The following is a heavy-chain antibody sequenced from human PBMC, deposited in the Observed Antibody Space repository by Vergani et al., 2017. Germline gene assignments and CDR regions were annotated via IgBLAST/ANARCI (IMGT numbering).Heavy chain of an antibody. Sequence: QVQLVQSGAEVKKPGASVKVSCKASGYTFTSYGISWVRQAPGQGLEWMGWISAYNGNTNHAQKLQGRVTMTTDTSTSTAYMGLRSLGSDDTAVYYCARDGARTVSGAAAGFDYWGQGTLVTVSS. D-gene: IGHD6-13*01. CDR3: ARDGARTVSGAAAGFDY. J-gene: IGHJ4*02. CDR1: GYTFTSYG. V-gene: IGHV1-18*01. CDR2: ISAYNGNT.